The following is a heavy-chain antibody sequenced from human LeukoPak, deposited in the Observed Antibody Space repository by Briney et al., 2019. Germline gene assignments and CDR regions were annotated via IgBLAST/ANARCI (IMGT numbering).Heavy chain of an antibody. V-gene: IGHV3-74*01. Sequence: PGGSLRLSCAASGFTFSSYWMHWVRQAPGKGLVWVSRINSDGSSTSYADSVKGRFTISRDNAKNTLYLQMNSLRAEDTAVYYCARDMPEGYYYGSGSYFDYWGQGTLVTVSS. D-gene: IGHD3-10*01. CDR3: ARDMPEGYYYGSGSYFDY. CDR1: GFTFSSYW. J-gene: IGHJ4*02. CDR2: INSDGSST.